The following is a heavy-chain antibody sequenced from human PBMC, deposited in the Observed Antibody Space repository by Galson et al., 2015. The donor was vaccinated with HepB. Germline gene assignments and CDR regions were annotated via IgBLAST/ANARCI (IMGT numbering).Heavy chain of an antibody. J-gene: IGHJ6*02. CDR3: ARFQVRSGYYPPAPYYGMDV. V-gene: IGHV3-33*01. D-gene: IGHD3-3*01. CDR1: GFTFSSYG. CDR2: IWYDGSNK. Sequence: SLRLSCAASGFTFSSYGMHWVRQAPGKGLEWVAVIWYDGSNKYYADSVKGRFTISRDNSKNTLYLQMNSLRAEDTAVYYCARFQVRSGYYPPAPYYGMDVWGQGTTVTVSS.